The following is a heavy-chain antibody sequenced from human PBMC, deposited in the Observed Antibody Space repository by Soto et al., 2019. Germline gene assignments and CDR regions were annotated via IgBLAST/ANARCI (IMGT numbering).Heavy chain of an antibody. CDR2: INRDGSST. J-gene: IGHJ3*02. CDR3: AKGGYYSYDAFDM. CDR1: GFTFINYW. Sequence: EVQLVESGGGSVQPGGSLRLSCAASGFTFINYWTHWVRQAPGQGLVWVSRINRDGSSTTYADSVKGRFTISRDNAKNTLDLQMNSLRAEDTAVYYCAKGGYYSYDAFDMWGQGTMVTVSS. D-gene: IGHD3-22*01. V-gene: IGHV3-74*03.